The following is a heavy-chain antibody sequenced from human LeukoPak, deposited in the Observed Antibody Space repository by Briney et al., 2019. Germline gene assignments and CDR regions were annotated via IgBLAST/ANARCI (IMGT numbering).Heavy chain of an antibody. V-gene: IGHV1-2*06. CDR3: AKDMAAVAGQGYECFDY. CDR1: GYTFTSYA. Sequence: ASVKVSCKASGYTFTSYAMNWVRQAPGQGLEWMGRINPNSGGTNYAQKFQGRVAMTRDTSISTAYMELNRLRSDDTAVYYCAKDMAAVAGQGYECFDYWGQGTLVTVSS. J-gene: IGHJ4*02. D-gene: IGHD6-19*01. CDR2: INPNSGGT.